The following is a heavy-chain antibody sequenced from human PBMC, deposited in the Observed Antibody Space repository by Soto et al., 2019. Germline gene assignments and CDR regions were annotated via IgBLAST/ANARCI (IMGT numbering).Heavy chain of an antibody. J-gene: IGHJ6*02. CDR2: VNWDGDTT. Sequence: EVQVVESGGAVVQPGGSLRLSCAASGFTFDDFAMCWVRQVPGKGLEWISLVNWDGDTTFYADSVKGRFIISRDNSKNSVYLQMNSLRSDYSAIYYCAKGATVTTHYQYYGMDVWGRGTTVTVSS. CDR3: AKGATVTTHYQYYGMDV. CDR1: GFTFDDFA. D-gene: IGHD4-17*01. V-gene: IGHV3-43D*04.